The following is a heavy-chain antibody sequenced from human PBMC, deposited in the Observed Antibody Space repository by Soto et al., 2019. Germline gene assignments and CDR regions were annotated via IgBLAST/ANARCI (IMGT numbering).Heavy chain of an antibody. CDR1: GGTLSSNA. D-gene: IGHD5-12*01. J-gene: IGHJ4*02. Sequence: SAKVTCRDSGGTLSSNAISWVRQAPGQGLEWMGGIIPIFGTANYAQKFQGRVTITADKSTSTAYMELSSLRSEDTAGDDCARGRESRDGYNCDYWGQGTRVTGSS. CDR2: IIPIFGTA. V-gene: IGHV1-69*06. CDR3: ARGRESRDGYNCDY.